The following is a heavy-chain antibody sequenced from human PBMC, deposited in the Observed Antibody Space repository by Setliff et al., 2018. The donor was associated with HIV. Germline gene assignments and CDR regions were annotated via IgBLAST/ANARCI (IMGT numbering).Heavy chain of an antibody. Sequence: PSETLSLTCAVSAYSISSGYYWGWIRQPPGKGLEWIGSIYHSGSIYYNPSLKSRVTISVDTSKNQFSLKLSSVTAADTAVYYCARAGYSGYDDAFDIWGQGKMVTVSS. V-gene: IGHV4-38-2*01. CDR1: AYSISSGYY. CDR3: ARAGYSGYDDAFDI. CDR2: IYHSGSI. D-gene: IGHD5-12*01. J-gene: IGHJ3*02.